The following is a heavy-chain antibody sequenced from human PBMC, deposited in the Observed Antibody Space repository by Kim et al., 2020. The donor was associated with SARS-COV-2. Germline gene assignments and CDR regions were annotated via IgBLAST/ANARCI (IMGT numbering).Heavy chain of an antibody. V-gene: IGHV4-34*01. Sequence: SETLSLTCAVYGGSFSGYYWSWLRLHPGKGLVWIGELNHSGSTNYNPTLMSRVNISLDTFKNQLSLKLSSVTAADPAVYYCGRKSKAWGQGTQGTVSA. CDR3: GRKSKA. CDR1: GGSFSGYY. CDR2: LNHSGST. J-gene: IGHJ5*02.